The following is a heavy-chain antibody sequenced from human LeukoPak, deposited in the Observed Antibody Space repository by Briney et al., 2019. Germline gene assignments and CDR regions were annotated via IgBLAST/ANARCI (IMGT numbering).Heavy chain of an antibody. D-gene: IGHD4-17*01. Sequence: GGSLRLSCAASGFIFGDYSINWFRQTPGKGLEWVGFIRRKGYGATTEYAASVKDRFIISRDDSRSIAHLQMNSLKTEDTAVYYCTRGTTVTYSDYWGQGTLVTVSS. V-gene: IGHV3-49*03. CDR3: TRGTTVTYSDY. CDR1: GFIFGDYS. CDR2: IRRKGYGATT. J-gene: IGHJ4*02.